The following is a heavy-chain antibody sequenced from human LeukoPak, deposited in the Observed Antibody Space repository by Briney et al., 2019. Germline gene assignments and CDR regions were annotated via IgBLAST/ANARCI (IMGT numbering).Heavy chain of an antibody. J-gene: IGHJ4*02. CDR2: ISGNGGDI. V-gene: IGHV3-11*01. Sequence: GGSLRLSCAASGFSFGGHYMSWMRQAPGKGPEWISYISGNGGDIAYADSVKGRFTISRDNAKNSLHLQMNSLRVEDTAVYHCVGQGGKTGGQGGQEPLMAVSS. D-gene: IGHD3-16*01. CDR1: GFSFGGHY. CDR3: VGQGGKTGGQ.